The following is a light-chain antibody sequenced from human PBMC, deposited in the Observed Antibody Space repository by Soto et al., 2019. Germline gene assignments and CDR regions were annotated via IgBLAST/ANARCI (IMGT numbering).Light chain of an antibody. CDR2: TSG. CDR1: QRITTY. V-gene: IGKV1-39*01. J-gene: IGKJ2*01. Sequence: IQMTQSPSSLSASVGDRVTITCRASQRITTYLHWYQQKPGEAPKLLISTSGTLQRGVPSRFSGSGSGTDFTLTITALRPEDFATYFCQQTYSTPYTFGQGPKLEIK. CDR3: QQTYSTPYT.